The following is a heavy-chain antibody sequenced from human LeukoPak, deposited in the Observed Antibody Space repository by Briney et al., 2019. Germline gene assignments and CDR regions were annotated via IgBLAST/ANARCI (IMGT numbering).Heavy chain of an antibody. J-gene: IGHJ3*02. V-gene: IGHV3-30*02. Sequence: GGSLRLSRAASGFTFSSYGMHWVRQAPGKGLEWVAFIRYDGSNKYYADSVKGRFTISRDNSKNTLYLQMNSLRAEDTAVYYCAILLSGYQLYAFDIWGQGTMVTVSS. CDR2: IRYDGSNK. CDR3: AILLSGYQLYAFDI. D-gene: IGHD5-12*01. CDR1: GFTFSSYG.